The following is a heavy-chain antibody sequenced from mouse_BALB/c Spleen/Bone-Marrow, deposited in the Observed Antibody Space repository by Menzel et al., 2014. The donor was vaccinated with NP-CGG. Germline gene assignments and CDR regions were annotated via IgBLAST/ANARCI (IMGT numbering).Heavy chain of an antibody. Sequence: EVHLVESGGGLVQPGGSLKLSCAASGFTFSSYGMSWVRQNPDKRLEMIATINNNGGDTYYPDSVKGRFTISRDNARNTLYLQMSSLKSEDTAMYYCARGYDYSSWFAYWGQGTLVTVSP. CDR2: INNNGGDT. V-gene: IGHV5-6-3*01. D-gene: IGHD2-4*01. J-gene: IGHJ3*01. CDR1: GFTFSSYG. CDR3: ARGYDYSSWFAY.